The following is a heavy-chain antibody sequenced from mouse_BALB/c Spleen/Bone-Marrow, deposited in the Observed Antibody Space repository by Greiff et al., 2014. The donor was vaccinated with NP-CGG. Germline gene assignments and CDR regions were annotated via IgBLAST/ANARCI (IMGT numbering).Heavy chain of an antibody. CDR3: ARGPPLYYGYGFDY. D-gene: IGHD2-2*01. V-gene: IGHV1S135*01. CDR2: INPYNGGT. Sequence: EVQLQQSGPELVKPGTSMKISCKASGYSLTGYTMNWVRQSHGKNLEWIGLINPYNGGTRYNQKFKGKATLTVDKSSSTAYMDLLSLTSEDSAVYYCARGPPLYYGYGFDYWGQGTTLTVSS. CDR1: GYSLTGYT. J-gene: IGHJ2*01.